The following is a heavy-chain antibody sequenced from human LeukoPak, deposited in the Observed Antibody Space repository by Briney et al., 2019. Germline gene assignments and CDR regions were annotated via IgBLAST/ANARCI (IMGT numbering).Heavy chain of an antibody. V-gene: IGHV3-30-3*01. D-gene: IGHD3-3*01. CDR1: GFTFSTYT. CDR2: ISFDGNTK. Sequence: GGSLRLSCTASGFTFSTYTFHWVRQAPGKGLEWVAIISFDGNTKYYADSVKGRFTVSRDNSNNALYLQLNSLRVEDTAVYYCARAQYISSDNDFWSGYYTDFDYWGQGTLVTVSS. J-gene: IGHJ4*02. CDR3: ARAQYISSDNDFWSGYYTDFDY.